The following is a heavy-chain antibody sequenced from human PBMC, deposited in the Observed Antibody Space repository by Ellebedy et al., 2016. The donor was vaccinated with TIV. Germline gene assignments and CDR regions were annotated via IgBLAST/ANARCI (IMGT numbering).Heavy chain of an antibody. J-gene: IGHJ6*03. D-gene: IGHD2-2*01. V-gene: IGHV3-23*05. CDR2: IASSGSSA. CDR3: VPAAKGAYYTFMDV. Sequence: GESLKISXVVSGFTFSNHAMSWVRQAPGKGLEWVSGIASSGSSATYRDSVKGRFTSSRDNAKNSLYLQMNSLRAEDMAVYYCVPAAKGAYYTFMDVWGKGTTVNVSS. CDR1: GFTFSNHA.